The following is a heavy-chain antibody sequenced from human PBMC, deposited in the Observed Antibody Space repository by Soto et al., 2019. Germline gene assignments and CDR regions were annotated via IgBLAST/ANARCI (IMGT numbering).Heavy chain of an antibody. CDR3: ARNSDQRLVRGWLDP. CDR2: ISHDGSHE. Sequence: QGQLHESGGGVVQPGRSLRISCAASGLTLSTSAMQWVRQAPGKGLEWVAMISHDGSHEYYGDSVKGRFSVSRDNSHNILPFLMNSLRIDDTAVYFCARNSDQRLVRGWLDPWGQGTLVTVSS. V-gene: IGHV3-30*04. J-gene: IGHJ5*02. CDR1: GLTLSTSA. D-gene: IGHD3-10*01.